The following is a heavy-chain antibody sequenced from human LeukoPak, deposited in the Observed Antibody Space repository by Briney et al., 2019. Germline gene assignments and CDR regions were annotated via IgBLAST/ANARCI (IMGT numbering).Heavy chain of an antibody. CDR3: ARHRIAAADDAFDI. J-gene: IGHJ3*02. CDR1: GGSISSSSYY. Sequence: PSETLSLTCTVSGGSISSSSYYWGWIRQPPGKGLEWIGSTYYSGSTYYSPSLKGRVTISVDTSKNQFSLKLNSVTAADTAVYYCARHRIAAADDAFDIWGQGTMVTVSS. D-gene: IGHD6-13*01. CDR2: TYYSGST. V-gene: IGHV4-39*01.